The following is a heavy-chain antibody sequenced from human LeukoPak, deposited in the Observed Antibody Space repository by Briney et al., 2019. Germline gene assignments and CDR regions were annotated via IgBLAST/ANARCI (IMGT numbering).Heavy chain of an antibody. CDR3: AKDAQRGFDYSNSLEH. CDR2: IWNDGSNK. CDR1: GFTFSHYG. Sequence: HPGRSLRLSCATSGFTFSHYGMHRVRQAPGKGLEWVAVIWNDGSNKYYGDSVKGRFTISRDNSKNTLYLQMNSLTVEDTAVYYCAKDAQRGFDYSNSLEHWGQGTLVTVSS. D-gene: IGHD4-11*01. V-gene: IGHV3-33*06. J-gene: IGHJ5*02.